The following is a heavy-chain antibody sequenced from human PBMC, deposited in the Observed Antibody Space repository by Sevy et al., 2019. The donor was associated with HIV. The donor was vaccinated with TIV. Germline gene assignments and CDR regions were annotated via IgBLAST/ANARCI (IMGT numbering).Heavy chain of an antibody. J-gene: IGHJ3*02. CDR1: GFTFSSYW. D-gene: IGHD3-3*01. V-gene: IGHV3-7*01. Sequence: GGSLRLSCAASGFTFSSYWMSWVRQAPGKGLEWVANIKQDGSEKYYVDSVKGRFTISRDNPKNSLYLQMNSLRAEDTAVYYCARDTKTHAFDIWGQGTMVTVSS. CDR3: ARDTKTHAFDI. CDR2: IKQDGSEK.